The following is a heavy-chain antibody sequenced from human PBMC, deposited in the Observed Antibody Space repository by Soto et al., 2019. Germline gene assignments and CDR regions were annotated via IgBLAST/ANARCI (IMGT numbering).Heavy chain of an antibody. Sequence: EVQLVESGGGLIQPGGSLRLSCAASGFIVRSNYMTWVRQAPGKGLEWVSVIYSSGNIYYPDSVKGRFTTSRDNSQNTFFLQMNSLRAEDTAVYYCARDSGRIRGNYGMDVWGQGTTVIVSS. D-gene: IGHD3-10*01. CDR1: GFIVRSNY. J-gene: IGHJ6*02. CDR3: ARDSGRIRGNYGMDV. V-gene: IGHV3-53*01. CDR2: IYSSGNI.